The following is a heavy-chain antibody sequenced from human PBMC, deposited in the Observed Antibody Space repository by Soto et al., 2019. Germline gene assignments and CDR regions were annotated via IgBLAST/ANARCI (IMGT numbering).Heavy chain of an antibody. V-gene: IGHV1-69*02. J-gene: IGHJ6*02. Sequence: SVKVSCKASGGTFSSYTISWVRQAPGQGLEWMGRIIPILGIANYAQKFQGRVTITADKSTSTAYMELSSLRSEDTAVCYCARGEITYYYDSSGYFYYYYGMDVWGQGTTVTVSS. CDR1: GGTFSSYT. D-gene: IGHD3-22*01. CDR2: IIPILGIA. CDR3: ARGEITYYYDSSGYFYYYYGMDV.